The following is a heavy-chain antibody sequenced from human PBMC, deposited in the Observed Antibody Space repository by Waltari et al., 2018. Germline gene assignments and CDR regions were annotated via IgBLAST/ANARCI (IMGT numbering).Heavy chain of an antibody. CDR2: IRGSGGGT. CDR3: AKDRRYISSWSTVFDI. J-gene: IGHJ3*02. V-gene: IGHV3-23*01. Sequence: EVQLLESGGGLVQPGGSLRLSCAASGFTISSYAMNWVRQAPGKGLERVSGIRGSGGGTYYADSVKGRFTIARDNSKNTLYLQMNSLRAGDTAVYYCAKDRRYISSWSTVFDIWGQGTMVTVSS. D-gene: IGHD6-13*01. CDR1: GFTISSYA.